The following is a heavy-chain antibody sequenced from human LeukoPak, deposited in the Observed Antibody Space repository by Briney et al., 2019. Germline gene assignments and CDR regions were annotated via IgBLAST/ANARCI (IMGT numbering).Heavy chain of an antibody. D-gene: IGHD2-2*01. CDR3: ARGVVIVPAAHTDYYHYGMDV. J-gene: IGHJ6*02. V-gene: IGHV3-21*01. CDR1: GFNFRSYS. CDR2: ISMSTSYT. Sequence: PGGSLRLSCAASGFNFRSYSMNWVRQTPGKGLEWVSSISMSTSYTYYADSVKGRFIISRDNAQNSLYLQMNSLRTEDTAIYYCARGVVIVPAAHTDYYHYGMDVWGQGTTVTVSS.